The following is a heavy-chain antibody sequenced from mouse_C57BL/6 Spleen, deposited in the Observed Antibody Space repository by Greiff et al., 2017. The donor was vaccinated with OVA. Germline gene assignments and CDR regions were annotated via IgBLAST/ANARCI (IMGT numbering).Heavy chain of an antibody. V-gene: IGHV1-69*02. CDR2: IDPYYGST. Sequence: QVQLQQPGPELVKPGASVKMSCKASGYSFTGYYMHWVKQSPGKSLEWIGVIDPYYGSTTYNQKFKGKATLTVDTSSSTAYMQLSSLTSEDSAVYYCARDEDEGAMDYWGQGTTVTVSS. CDR1: GYSFTGYY. J-gene: IGHJ4*01. CDR3: ARDEDEGAMDY.